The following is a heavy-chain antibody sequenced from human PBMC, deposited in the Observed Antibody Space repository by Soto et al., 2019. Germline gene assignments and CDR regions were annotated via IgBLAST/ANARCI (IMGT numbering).Heavy chain of an antibody. CDR1: GFTFSSYW. V-gene: IGHV3-7*03. D-gene: IGHD4-17*01. J-gene: IGHJ6*02. Sequence: EVQLVESGGGLVQPGGSLRLSCAASGFTFSSYWMSWVRQAPGKGLEWVANIKQDGSEKYYVDSVKGRFTISRDIAKNSLYLQMNSLRAEDTAVYYCARNTTVTTAGYYYYGMDVWGQGTTVTVSS. CDR3: ARNTTVTTAGYYYYGMDV. CDR2: IKQDGSEK.